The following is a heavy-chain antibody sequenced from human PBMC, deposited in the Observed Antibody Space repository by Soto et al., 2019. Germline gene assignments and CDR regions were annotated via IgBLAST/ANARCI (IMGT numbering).Heavy chain of an antibody. CDR3: ARIYGSGLAFDY. CDR2: INHSGST. J-gene: IGHJ4*02. CDR1: GGSFSGYY. Sequence: SETLSLTCAVYGGSFSGYYWSWIRQPPGKGLEWIGEINHSGSTNYNPSLKSRVTISVDTSKNQFSLKLSSVTAADTAVYYCARIYGSGLAFDYWGQGTLVTVSS. V-gene: IGHV4-34*01. D-gene: IGHD3-10*01.